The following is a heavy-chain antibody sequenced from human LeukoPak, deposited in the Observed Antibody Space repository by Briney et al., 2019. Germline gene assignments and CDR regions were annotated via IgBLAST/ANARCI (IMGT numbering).Heavy chain of an antibody. CDR2: INPSGGST. CDR3: ARGPQLNAIAVAPGRFDY. D-gene: IGHD6-19*01. Sequence: ASVKVSCKASGYTFTSYYMHWVRQAPGQGLEWMGIINPSGGSTSYAQKFQGRVTMTRDTSTSTVYMELSSLRSEDTAVYYCARGPQLNAIAVAPGRFDYWGQGTLVTVPS. CDR1: GYTFTSYY. J-gene: IGHJ4*02. V-gene: IGHV1-46*01.